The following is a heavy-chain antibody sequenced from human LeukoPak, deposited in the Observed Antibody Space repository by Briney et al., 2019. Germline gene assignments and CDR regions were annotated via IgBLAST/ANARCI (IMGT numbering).Heavy chain of an antibody. CDR2: IRYDGSKN. D-gene: IGHD6-13*01. CDR1: GFIFSSSG. V-gene: IGHV3-30*02. CDR3: AKDLAPGMAATGPGY. Sequence: GGSLRLSCAASGFIFSSSGMHWVRQAPGKGLKWVAIIRYDGSKNYYADSVKGRFTISRDNSNNTLFLQMNSLRAEDTAVYYCAKDLAPGMAATGPGYWGQGTLVTVSS. J-gene: IGHJ4*02.